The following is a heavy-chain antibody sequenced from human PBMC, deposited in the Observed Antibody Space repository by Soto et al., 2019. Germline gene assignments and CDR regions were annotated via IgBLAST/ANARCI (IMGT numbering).Heavy chain of an antibody. Sequence: SETLSLTCTVSGGSISSYYWSWIRQPPGKGLEWIGYIYYSGSTNYNPSLKSRVTISVDTSKNQFSLKLSSVTAADTVVYYCARGRPDCSGGSCYSGEPYYYYYMDVWGKGTTVTVSS. CDR2: IYYSGST. J-gene: IGHJ6*03. V-gene: IGHV4-59*01. D-gene: IGHD2-15*01. CDR1: GGSISSYY. CDR3: ARGRPDCSGGSCYSGEPYYYYYMDV.